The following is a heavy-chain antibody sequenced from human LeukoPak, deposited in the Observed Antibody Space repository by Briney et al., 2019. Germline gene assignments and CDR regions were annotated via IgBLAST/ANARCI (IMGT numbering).Heavy chain of an antibody. CDR3: ARARRYGDYED. CDR2: IYYSGST. D-gene: IGHD4-17*01. Sequence: KPSETLSLTCTVSVGSISSYYWSWIRQPPGKGLEWIGYIYYSGSTNYNPSLKSRVTISVDTSKNQFSLKLSSVTAADTAVYYCARARRYGDYEDWGQGTLVTVSS. J-gene: IGHJ4*02. CDR1: VGSISSYY. V-gene: IGHV4-59*01.